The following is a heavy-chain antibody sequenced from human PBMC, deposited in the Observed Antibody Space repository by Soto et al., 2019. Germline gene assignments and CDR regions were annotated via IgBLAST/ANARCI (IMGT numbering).Heavy chain of an antibody. Sequence: GGSLRLSCAASGFTFSSYEMNWVRQAPGKGLEWVSYISSSGSTIYYADSVKDRFTISRDNAKNSLYLQMNSLRAEDTAVYYCARTLTVAGSDYWGQGTLVTVSS. CDR2: ISSSGSTI. CDR1: GFTFSSYE. V-gene: IGHV3-48*03. J-gene: IGHJ4*02. D-gene: IGHD6-19*01. CDR3: ARTLTVAGSDY.